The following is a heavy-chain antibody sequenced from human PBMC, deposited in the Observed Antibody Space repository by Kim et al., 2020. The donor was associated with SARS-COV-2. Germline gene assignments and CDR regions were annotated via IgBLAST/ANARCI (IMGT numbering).Heavy chain of an antibody. J-gene: IGHJ6*02. D-gene: IGHD1-7*01. Sequence: YAQKLQGRVTMTTDTSTSTAYMELRSLRSDDTAVYYCARDSTGTTGGMDVWGQGTTVTVSS. CDR3: ARDSTGTTGGMDV. V-gene: IGHV1-18*01.